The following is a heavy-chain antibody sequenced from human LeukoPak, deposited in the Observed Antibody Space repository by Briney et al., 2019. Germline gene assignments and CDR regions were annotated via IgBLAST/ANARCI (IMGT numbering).Heavy chain of an antibody. CDR2: IYTSGST. V-gene: IGHV4-4*07. J-gene: IGHJ5*02. D-gene: IGHD7-27*01. CDR1: GGSISSYY. CDR3: ARDYFAATGGFVGYSTWFDP. Sequence: SETLSLTCTVSGGSISSYYWSWIRQPAGKGLEWIGRIYTSGSTNYNPSLKSRVTMSVDTSKNQFSLKLSSVTAADTAVCYCARDYFAATGGFVGYSTWFDPWGQGTLVTVSS.